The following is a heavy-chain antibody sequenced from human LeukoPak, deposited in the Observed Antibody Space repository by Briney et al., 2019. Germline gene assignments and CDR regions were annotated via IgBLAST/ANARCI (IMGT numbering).Heavy chain of an antibody. J-gene: IGHJ4*02. Sequence: GGSLRLSCAASGFTVSSNYMSWVRQAPGKGLEWVSVIYSGGSTYYADSVKGRFTISRDNSKNTLYLQMNSLRAEDTAVYYCARVRRSWYYFDYWGQGTLVTVSS. CDR3: ARVRRSWYYFDY. V-gene: IGHV3-53*01. CDR1: GFTVSSNY. D-gene: IGHD6-13*01. CDR2: IYSGGST.